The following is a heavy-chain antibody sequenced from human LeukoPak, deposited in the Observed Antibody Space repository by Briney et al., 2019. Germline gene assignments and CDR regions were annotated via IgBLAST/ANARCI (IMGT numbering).Heavy chain of an antibody. CDR2: ISGSGGST. CDR3: AKDSYYDILTGYEDY. V-gene: IGHV3-23*01. J-gene: IGHJ4*02. Sequence: GGSLTLSCPASGFTFSSYAMSWVRQAPGKGLEWVSAISGSGGSTYYADSVKGRFTISRDNSKNTLYLQMNSLRAEDTAVYYCAKDSYYDILTGYEDYWGQGTLVTVSS. CDR1: GFTFSSYA. D-gene: IGHD3-9*01.